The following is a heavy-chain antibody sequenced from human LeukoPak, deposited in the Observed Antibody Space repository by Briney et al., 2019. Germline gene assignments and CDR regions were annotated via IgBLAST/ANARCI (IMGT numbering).Heavy chain of an antibody. J-gene: IGHJ4*02. CDR2: ISYDGSNK. CDR3: ARGGCSSTSCLLDY. D-gene: IGHD2-2*01. Sequence: GGSLRLSCAASGFTFSSYAMHWVRQAPGKGLEWVAVISYDGSNKYYADSVKGRFTISRDNSKNTLYLQMNSLRAEDTAVYCCARGGCSSTSCLLDYWGQGTLVTVSS. V-gene: IGHV3-30*04. CDR1: GFTFSSYA.